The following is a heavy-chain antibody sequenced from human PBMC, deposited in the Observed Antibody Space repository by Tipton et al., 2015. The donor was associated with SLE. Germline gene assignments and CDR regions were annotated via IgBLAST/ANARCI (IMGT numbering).Heavy chain of an antibody. CDR3: AREEVPSTYYYDSSGPNWFDP. J-gene: IGHJ5*02. V-gene: IGHV4-38-2*02. Sequence: TLSLTCAVSGYSISSGYYWGWIRQPPGKGLEWIGSIYHSGSTNYNPPLKSRVTISVVTSKNQFSLKLSSVTAADTAVYYCAREEVPSTYYYDSSGPNWFDPWGQGTLVTVSS. CDR1: GYSISSGYY. CDR2: IYHSGST. D-gene: IGHD3-22*01.